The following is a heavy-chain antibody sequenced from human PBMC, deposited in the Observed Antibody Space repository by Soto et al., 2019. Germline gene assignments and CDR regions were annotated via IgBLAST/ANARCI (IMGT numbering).Heavy chain of an antibody. V-gene: IGHV6-1*01. Sequence: SQTLSLTFAISGDSVSSNSAAWNWIRQSPSRGLEWLGRTYYRSKWYNDYAVSVKSRITINPDTSKNQFSLQLNSVTPEDTAVYYCARGIVLMVYASDFDYWGQGTLVTVSS. CDR3: ARGIVLMVYASDFDY. D-gene: IGHD2-8*01. J-gene: IGHJ4*02. CDR1: GDSVSSNSAA. CDR2: TYYRSKWYN.